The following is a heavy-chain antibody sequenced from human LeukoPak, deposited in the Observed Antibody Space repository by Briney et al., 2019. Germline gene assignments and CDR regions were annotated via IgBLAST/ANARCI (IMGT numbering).Heavy chain of an antibody. CDR2: IIPIFGTA. V-gene: IGHV1-69*06. CDR3: ARTGPIAVAGRRGETEYFQH. CDR1: GGTFSSYA. Sequence: SVKVSCKASGGTFSSYAISWVRQAPGQGLEWMGGIIPIFGTANYAQKLQGRVTITADKSTSTAYMELSSLRSEDTAVYYCARTGPIAVAGRRGETEYFQHWGQGTLVTVSS. D-gene: IGHD6-19*01. J-gene: IGHJ1*01.